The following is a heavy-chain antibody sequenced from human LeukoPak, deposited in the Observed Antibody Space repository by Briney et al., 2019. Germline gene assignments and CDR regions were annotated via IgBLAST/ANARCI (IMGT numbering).Heavy chain of an antibody. J-gene: IGHJ6*03. V-gene: IGHV4-34*01. Sequence: SETLSLTCAVYGGSFSGYYWSWIRQPPGKGLEWIGEINHSGSTNYNPSLKSRVTISVDTSKNQFSLKLSSVTAADTAVYYCAGGPWVSYYYYYYMDVWGKGTTVTVSS. D-gene: IGHD7-27*01. CDR1: GGSFSGYY. CDR3: AGGPWVSYYYYYYMDV. CDR2: INHSGST.